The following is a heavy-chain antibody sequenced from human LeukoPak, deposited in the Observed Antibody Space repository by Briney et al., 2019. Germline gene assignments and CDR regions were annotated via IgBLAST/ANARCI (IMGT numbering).Heavy chain of an antibody. V-gene: IGHV3-30*18. CDR3: AKEKVVVVPAAILDY. CDR2: ISYDGSYK. D-gene: IGHD2-2*01. CDR1: GFTFSNYG. J-gene: IGHJ4*02. Sequence: QAGGSLRLSCAASGFTFSNYGMHWVRQAPGEGLEWVTVISYDGSYKYYADSVKGRFTISRDNSKNTLYLQMNSLRAEDTAVYYCAKEKVVVVPAAILDYWGQGTLVTVSS.